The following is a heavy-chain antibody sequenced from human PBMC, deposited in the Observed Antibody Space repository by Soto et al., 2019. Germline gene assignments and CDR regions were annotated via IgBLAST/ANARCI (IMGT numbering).Heavy chain of an antibody. V-gene: IGHV3-21*01. Sequence: GGSLRLSCAASGFTFSSYSMNWVRQAPGKGLEWVSSISSSSSYIYYADSVKGRLTISRDNAKNSLYLQMNSLRAEDTAVYYCARKSGDAFDIWGQGTMVTVSS. D-gene: IGHD3-10*01. CDR2: ISSSSSYI. J-gene: IGHJ3*02. CDR1: GFTFSSYS. CDR3: ARKSGDAFDI.